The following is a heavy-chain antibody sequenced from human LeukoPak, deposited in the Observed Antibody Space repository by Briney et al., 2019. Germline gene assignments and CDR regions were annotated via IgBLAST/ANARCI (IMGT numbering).Heavy chain of an antibody. CDR1: GLIFSSYG. Sequence: GGSLRLSRAASGLIFSSYGMHWVRQAPGKGLEWVALIWYDGSKTNHADPVKGRFTLSRDNSKKTRYLQMGSLRGEDMAVYYCARGGQSKYDSSGYLNYFDYWGQGTLVTVSS. J-gene: IGHJ4*02. CDR2: IWYDGSKT. CDR3: ARGGQSKYDSSGYLNYFDY. V-gene: IGHV3-30*02. D-gene: IGHD3-22*01.